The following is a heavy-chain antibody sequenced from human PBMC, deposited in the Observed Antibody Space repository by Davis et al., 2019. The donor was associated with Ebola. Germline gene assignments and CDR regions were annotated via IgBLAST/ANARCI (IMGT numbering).Heavy chain of an antibody. D-gene: IGHD6-19*01. Sequence: SVKVSCKASGGTFSSYAISWVRQAPGQGLEWMGGIIPIFGTANYAQKFQGRVTITADKSTSTAYMELSSLRSEDTAVYYCARHTRRRSSGWDGDYYYYGMDVWGQGTTVTVSS. CDR3: ARHTRRRSSGWDGDYYYYGMDV. J-gene: IGHJ6*02. CDR1: GGTFSSYA. CDR2: IIPIFGTA. V-gene: IGHV1-69*06.